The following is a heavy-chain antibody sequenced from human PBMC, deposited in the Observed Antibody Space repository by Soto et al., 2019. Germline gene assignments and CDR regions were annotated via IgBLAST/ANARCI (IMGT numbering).Heavy chain of an antibody. CDR2: ISAYNGNT. J-gene: IGHJ5*02. D-gene: IGHD5-12*01. CDR3: ARVDGGYDWFNWFDP. V-gene: IGHV1-18*01. CDR1: GYTFTSYG. Sequence: ASVKVSCKASGYTFTSYGISWVRQAPGQGLEWMGWISAYNGNTNYAQKLQGRVTMTTDTSTSTAYMELRSLRSDDTAVYYCARVDGGYDWFNWFDPWGQGTLVTVS.